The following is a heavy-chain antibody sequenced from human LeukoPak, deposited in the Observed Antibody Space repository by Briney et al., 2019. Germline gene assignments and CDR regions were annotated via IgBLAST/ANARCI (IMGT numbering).Heavy chain of an antibody. V-gene: IGHV1-8*01. J-gene: IGHJ5*02. D-gene: IGHD3-10*01. Sequence: GASVKVSCKASGYTFTSYDINWVRQSTGQGLEWMGWMNPNSGNTGYAQKFQGRVTMTRNTSISTAYMELSSLRSEDTAVYYCIFGESMGTNWFDPWGQGTLVTVSS. CDR3: IFGESMGTNWFDP. CDR1: GYTFTSYD. CDR2: MNPNSGNT.